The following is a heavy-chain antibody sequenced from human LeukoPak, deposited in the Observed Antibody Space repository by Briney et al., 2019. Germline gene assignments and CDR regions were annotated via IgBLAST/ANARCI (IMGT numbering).Heavy chain of an antibody. J-gene: IGHJ2*01. D-gene: IGHD3-9*01. CDR1: DFTFSTYA. CDR3: SGSETTGYSPREWDYWYFDL. Sequence: PGGSLRLSCAASDFTFSTYAMSWVRQAPGKGLEWVSSISSGSTYRYYADSVKGRFTISRDNAKNSLYLQMNSLRAEDTAVYYCSGSETTGYSPREWDYWYFDLWGRGTLVTVSS. CDR2: ISSGSTYR. V-gene: IGHV3-21*01.